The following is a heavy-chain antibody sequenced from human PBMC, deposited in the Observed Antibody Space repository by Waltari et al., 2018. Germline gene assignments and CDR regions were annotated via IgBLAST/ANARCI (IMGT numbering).Heavy chain of an antibody. J-gene: IGHJ6*02. CDR2: IYHSGST. Sequence: QVQLQESGPGLVKPSQTLSLTCTVSGGSISSGGYYWSWIRQHPGKGLEWIGYIYHSGSTYDTPTIKSRVTISVDRSKNQFSLKLSSVTAADTAVYYCARVAYCTNGVCSLYYYYYGMDVWGQGTTVTVSS. D-gene: IGHD2-8*01. V-gene: IGHV4-31*03. CDR1: GGSISSGGYY. CDR3: ARVAYCTNGVCSLYYYYYGMDV.